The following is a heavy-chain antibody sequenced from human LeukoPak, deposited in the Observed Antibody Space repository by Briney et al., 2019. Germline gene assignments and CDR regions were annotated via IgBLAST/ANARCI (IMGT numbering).Heavy chain of an antibody. V-gene: IGHV3-9*01. CDR2: ISWSSGSI. Sequence: GRSLRLSCAASGFTFDDYAMHWVRQAPGKGLEWVSGISWSSGSIGYADSVKGRFTISRDNAKNSLYLQMNSLRAEDTALYYCAKTGYSSSWYGEYFQHWGQGTLVTVSS. D-gene: IGHD6-13*01. J-gene: IGHJ1*01. CDR3: AKTGYSSSWYGEYFQH. CDR1: GFTFDDYA.